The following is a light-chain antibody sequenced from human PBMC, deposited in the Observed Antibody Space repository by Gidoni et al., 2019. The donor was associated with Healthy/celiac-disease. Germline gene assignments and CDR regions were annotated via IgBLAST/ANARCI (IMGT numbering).Light chain of an antibody. J-gene: IGKJ1*01. Sequence: EIVLTQSPATLSVSPGERATLSCMASQGVSSNLAWYQQKPGHAPRLLIYGASTSATGIPARFSGSGSGTEFTLTISSLQSEDFAVYYCQQYNNWPPAFGQGTKVEIK. V-gene: IGKV3-15*01. CDR1: QGVSSN. CDR2: GAS. CDR3: QQYNNWPPA.